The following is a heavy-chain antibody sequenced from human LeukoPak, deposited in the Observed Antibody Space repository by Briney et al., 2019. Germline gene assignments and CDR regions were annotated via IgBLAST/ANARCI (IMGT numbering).Heavy chain of an antibody. J-gene: IGHJ6*02. V-gene: IGHV3-23*01. CDR2: ISPPGGST. CDR1: GFTFGSYA. CDR3: AKPFCSDANCYQPRHYNGLDV. D-gene: IGHD2-15*01. Sequence: GALRLSCAASGFTFGSYAMNWVRQAPGKGLGWVSSISPPGGSTYYADSVRGRFTISRDNSKDTLILEMNSLRAEDSAVYYCAKPFCSDANCYQPRHYNGLDVWGQGTTVTVSS.